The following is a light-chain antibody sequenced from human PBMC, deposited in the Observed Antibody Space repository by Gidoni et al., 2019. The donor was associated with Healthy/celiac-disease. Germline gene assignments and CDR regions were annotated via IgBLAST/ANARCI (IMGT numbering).Light chain of an antibody. V-gene: IGKV1-39*01. CDR3: QQSYRTPLFT. CDR2: AAS. J-gene: IGKJ3*01. CDR1: QRISSY. Sequence: DIQMPQSPSSLSASVGDRVTITCRASQRISSYLNWYQQKPGKAPKLLIYAASSLQSGVTSRFSGSGSGTEFTLTISSLQPEDFATYYCQQSYRTPLFTFGPXTKVEIK.